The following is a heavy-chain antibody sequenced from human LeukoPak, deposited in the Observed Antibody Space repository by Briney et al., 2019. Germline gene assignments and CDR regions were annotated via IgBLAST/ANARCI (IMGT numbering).Heavy chain of an antibody. V-gene: IGHV4-59*08. Sequence: SETLSLTCTISNGSTSSYYWSWIRQPPGKGLEWIGSISYSGSSKYNPSLKRRLTIAVGTPKNQIFLDLSSVTAADTAVYYCARDHFDSSADSYVGGYYYMDVWGKGITVTVSS. CDR1: NGSTSSYY. J-gene: IGHJ6*03. CDR2: ISYSGSS. CDR3: ARDHFDSSADSYVGGYYYMDV. D-gene: IGHD3-22*01.